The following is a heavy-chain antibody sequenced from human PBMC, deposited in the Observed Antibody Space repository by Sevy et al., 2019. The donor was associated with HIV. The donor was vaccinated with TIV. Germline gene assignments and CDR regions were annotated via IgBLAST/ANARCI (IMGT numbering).Heavy chain of an antibody. Sequence: GGSLRLSCAASGFTFSSYSMNWVRQAPGKGLEWVSSISSSSSYIYYADSVKGRFTISRDNAKNSLYLQMNSLRAEDTAVYYCAREGVAGREGVDYWGQGTLVTVSS. V-gene: IGHV3-21*01. CDR2: ISSSSSYI. J-gene: IGHJ4*02. D-gene: IGHD2-15*01. CDR1: GFTFSSYS. CDR3: AREGVAGREGVDY.